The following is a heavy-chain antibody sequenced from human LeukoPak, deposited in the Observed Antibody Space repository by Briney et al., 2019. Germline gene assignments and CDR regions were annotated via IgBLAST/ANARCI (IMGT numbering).Heavy chain of an antibody. V-gene: IGHV3-49*04. CDR1: GFTFGDYA. D-gene: IGHD5-12*01. Sequence: GGSLRLSCTASGFTFGDYAMSWVRQAPGKGLEWVGFIRSKAYGGTTEYAASVKGRFTISRDDSKSIAYLQMNSLKTEDTAVYYCTRTEGATDYMDVWGKGTTVTISS. J-gene: IGHJ6*03. CDR3: TRTEGATDYMDV. CDR2: IRSKAYGGTT.